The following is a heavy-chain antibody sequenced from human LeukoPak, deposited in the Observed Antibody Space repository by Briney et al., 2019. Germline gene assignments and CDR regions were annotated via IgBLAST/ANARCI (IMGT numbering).Heavy chain of an antibody. Sequence: PGGSLRLSCAASGFTVSNYAMSWVRQAPGKGLEWVSAISGGGGSTYYADSVKGRFTISGDNSKNTVYLQMNSLRAEDTAIYYCAKQMESLVGATRSGDAFDIWGRGTVVTVSS. V-gene: IGHV3-23*01. CDR3: AKQMESLVGATRSGDAFDI. D-gene: IGHD1-26*01. CDR2: ISGGGGST. J-gene: IGHJ3*02. CDR1: GFTVSNYA.